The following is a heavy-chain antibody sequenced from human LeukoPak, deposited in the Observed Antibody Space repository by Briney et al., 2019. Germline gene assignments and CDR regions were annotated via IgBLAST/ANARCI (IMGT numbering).Heavy chain of an antibody. J-gene: IGHJ5*02. V-gene: IGHV1-8*01. CDR2: MNPSSGNT. Sequence: ASVKASCKASGYTFTSYDINWVRQATGQGLEWMGWMNPSSGNTGYAQKFQGRVTMTRNTSISTAYMELSSLRSEDTAVYYCASLVRGEYCSGGSCGNWFDPWGQGTLVTVSS. D-gene: IGHD2-15*01. CDR3: ASLVRGEYCSGGSCGNWFDP. CDR1: GYTFTSYD.